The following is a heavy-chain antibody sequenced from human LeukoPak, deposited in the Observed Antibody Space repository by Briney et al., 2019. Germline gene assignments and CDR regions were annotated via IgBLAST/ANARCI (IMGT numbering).Heavy chain of an antibody. J-gene: IGHJ3*02. CDR2: ILLDGSKE. V-gene: IGHV3-33*01. CDR1: GFTFSRYG. CDR3: ARSTLFWSANAFDI. D-gene: IGHD3-3*01. Sequence: GGSLRLSCVASGFTFSRYGMHWVRQAPGKGLEWVAVILLDGSKEFYTDSVKGRFTISRDNSKNTLYLQMNSLRAEDAAVYYCARSTLFWSANAFDIWGQGTMVTVSS.